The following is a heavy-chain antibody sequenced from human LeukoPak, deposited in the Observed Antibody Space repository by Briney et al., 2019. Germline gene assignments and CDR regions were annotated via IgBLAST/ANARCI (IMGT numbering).Heavy chain of an antibody. CDR1: GGTFSSYA. V-gene: IGHV1-69*04. J-gene: IGHJ4*02. Sequence: VASVKVSCKASGGTFSSYAISWVRQAPGQGLEWMGRIIPILGIANYAQKFQGRVTMTTDTSTSTAYMELRSLRSDDTAVYYCARELAAVLDYWGQGTLVTVSS. D-gene: IGHD6-25*01. CDR2: IIPILGIA. CDR3: ARELAAVLDY.